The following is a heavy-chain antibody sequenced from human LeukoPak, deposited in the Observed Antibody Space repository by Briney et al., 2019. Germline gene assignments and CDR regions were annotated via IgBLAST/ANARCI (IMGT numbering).Heavy chain of an antibody. Sequence: ASVKLSCKASGYTCTGYYMHWVRQAPGQGLEWMGRINPNSGGTNYAQKFQGRVTMTRDTSISTAYMELSRLRSDDTAVYYCARHLRGDYYYMDVCGKGTTVTVSS. J-gene: IGHJ6*03. CDR3: ARHLRGDYYYMDV. D-gene: IGHD3-10*01. CDR2: INPNSGGT. CDR1: GYTCTGYY. V-gene: IGHV1-2*06.